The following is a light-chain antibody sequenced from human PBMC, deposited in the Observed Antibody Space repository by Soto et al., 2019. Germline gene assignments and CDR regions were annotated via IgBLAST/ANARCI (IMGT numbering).Light chain of an antibody. Sequence: QPVLTQSPSASASLGASVKLTCNQSSGYSSYAIAWHQQQPEKGPRYLMKLNSDGSHSKGDGIPDRFSGSSSGAERYLTISSLQSEDEADYYCQTWGTGIQVFGGGTKLTVL. V-gene: IGLV4-69*01. J-gene: IGLJ3*02. CDR1: SGYSSYA. CDR3: QTWGTGIQV. CDR2: LNSDGSH.